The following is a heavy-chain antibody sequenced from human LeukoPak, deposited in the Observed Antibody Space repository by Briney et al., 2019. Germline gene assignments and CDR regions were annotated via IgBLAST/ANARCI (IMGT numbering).Heavy chain of an antibody. CDR3: ARDAYGSGSYDGDAFDI. CDR2: ISSSSSYI. Sequence: PGGSLRLSCAASGFTFSSYSMNWVRQAPGKGLEWVSSISSSSSYIYYADSVKGRFTISRDNAKNSLYLQMSSLRAEDTAVYYRARDAYGSGSYDGDAFDIWGQGTMVTVSS. D-gene: IGHD3-10*01. CDR1: GFTFSSYS. J-gene: IGHJ3*02. V-gene: IGHV3-21*01.